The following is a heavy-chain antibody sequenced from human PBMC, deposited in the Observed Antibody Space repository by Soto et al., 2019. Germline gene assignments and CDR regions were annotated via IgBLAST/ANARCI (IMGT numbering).Heavy chain of an antibody. J-gene: IGHJ4*02. CDR1: GGSINGYY. V-gene: IGHV4-4*07. Sequence: KASETLSLTCTVSGGSINGYYWTWIRQPAGKGLEWIGRIYTSGTTSYNPSLKSRVTMSLDTSKNQFSLRLTSVTAADTAVYYCARDSVGISSPGVYWRRRTLVTVSS. D-gene: IGHD1-26*01. CDR3: ARDSVGISSPGVY. CDR2: IYTSGTT.